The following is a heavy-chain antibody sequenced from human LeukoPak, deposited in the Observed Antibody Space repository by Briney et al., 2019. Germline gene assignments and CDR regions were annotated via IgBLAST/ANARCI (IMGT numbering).Heavy chain of an antibody. CDR2: ISAYNGNT. D-gene: IGHD2-2*03. CDR3: ARDLPMDKAPDY. V-gene: IGHV1-18*01. J-gene: IGHJ4*02. Sequence: ASVKVSCKASGYTFTSYGISWVRQAPGQGLEWMGWISAYNGNTNYAQKLQGRVTMTTDTSTSTAYMELRSLRTDDTAVYYCARDLPMDKAPDYWGQGTLVTVSS. CDR1: GYTFTSYG.